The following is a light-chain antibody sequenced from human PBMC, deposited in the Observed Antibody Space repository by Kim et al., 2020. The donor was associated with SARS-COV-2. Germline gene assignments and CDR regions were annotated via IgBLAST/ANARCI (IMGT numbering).Light chain of an antibody. CDR1: SSNMGTNT. V-gene: IGLV1-44*01. J-gene: IGLJ3*02. Sequence: QSVLTQPPSASGTPGQRVTISCSGSSSNMGTNTVNWYRQLPGTAPKLLIYSTNERPSGVPDRFSGSKSGTSASLAISHLQSEDEADYYCASWDDGLNGWVFGGGTEVTVL. CDR3: ASWDDGLNGWV. CDR2: STN.